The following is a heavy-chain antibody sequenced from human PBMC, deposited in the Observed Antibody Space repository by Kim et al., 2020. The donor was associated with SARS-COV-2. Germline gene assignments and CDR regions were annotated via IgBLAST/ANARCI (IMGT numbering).Heavy chain of an antibody. CDR3: ARDRARMTVIGPSWFDP. J-gene: IGHJ5*02. D-gene: IGHD3-22*01. CDR2: IYYTGTT. V-gene: IGHV4-59*13. Sequence: SETLSLTCTVSGGSIYGSYWNWIRQPPGKGLEWIGYIYYTGTTNYNPSLKSRVTISLDTSKNQFSLKLSSVTAADTAMYYCARDRARMTVIGPSWFDPWGQGTLVTVSS. CDR1: GGSIYGSY.